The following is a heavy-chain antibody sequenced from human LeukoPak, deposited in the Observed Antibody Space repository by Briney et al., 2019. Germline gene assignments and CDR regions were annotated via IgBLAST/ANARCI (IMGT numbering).Heavy chain of an antibody. J-gene: IGHJ3*02. D-gene: IGHD2-2*01. CDR2: IVVGSGNT. CDR3: AASLICSSTSCPRAGAFDI. V-gene: IGHV1-58*01. Sequence: SVKVSCKASGFTFTSSAVQGVRQARGQRLEWIGWIVVGSGNTNYAQKFQERVTITRDMSTSTAYMELSSLRSEDTAVYYCAASLICSSTSCPRAGAFDIWGQGTMVTVSS. CDR1: GFTFTSSA.